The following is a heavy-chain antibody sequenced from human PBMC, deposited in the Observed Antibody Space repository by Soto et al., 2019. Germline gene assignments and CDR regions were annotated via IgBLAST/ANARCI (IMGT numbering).Heavy chain of an antibody. J-gene: IGHJ6*02. CDR2: INPSGGST. V-gene: IGHV1-46*01. D-gene: IGHD6-13*01. CDR1: GYTFTSYY. Sequence: ASVKVSCKASGYTFTSYYMHWVRQAPGQGLEWMGIINPSGGSTSYAQKFQGRVTMTRDTSTSTVYMELSSLRSEDTAVYYCARDWNGSDGYSSSWYGVDVWGQGTTVTVSS. CDR3: ARDWNGSDGYSSSWYGVDV.